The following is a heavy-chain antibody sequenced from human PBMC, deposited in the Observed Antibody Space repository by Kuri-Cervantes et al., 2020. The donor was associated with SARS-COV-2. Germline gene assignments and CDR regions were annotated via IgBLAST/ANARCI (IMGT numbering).Heavy chain of an antibody. D-gene: IGHD1-26*01. CDR1: GFTFSSYA. V-gene: IGHV3-30*01. CDR3: ARAPSGSGSHFDY. CDR2: ISYDGSNK. Sequence: GESLKISCAASGFTFSSYAMHWVRQAPGKGLEWVAVISYDGSNKYYADSVKGRFTISRDNSKNTLYLQMNSLRAEDTAVYYCARAPSGSGSHFDYWGQGTLVTVSS. J-gene: IGHJ4*02.